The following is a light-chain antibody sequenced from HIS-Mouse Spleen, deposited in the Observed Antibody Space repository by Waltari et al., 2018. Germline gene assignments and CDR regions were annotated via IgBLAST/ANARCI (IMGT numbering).Light chain of an antibody. V-gene: IGLV3-10*01. CDR2: EDS. J-gene: IGLJ2*01. CDR3: YSTDSSGNHRV. CDR1: VLPTKY. Sequence: SYELTQPPSVSVSPGQTARITCSGDVLPTKYAYWYQQKSGQAPVLVIYEDSKRPSGIPERFSGSSSGTMATLTISGAQVEDEADYYCYSTDSSGNHRVFGGGTKLTVL.